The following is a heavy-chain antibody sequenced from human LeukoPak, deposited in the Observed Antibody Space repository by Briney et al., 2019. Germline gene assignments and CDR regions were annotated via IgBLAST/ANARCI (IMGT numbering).Heavy chain of an antibody. D-gene: IGHD2-2*01. Sequence: PSGTLSLTCAVSGGSISSSNWWSWVRRPPGKGLEWIGEIYHSGSTNYNPSLKSRVTISVDKSKNQFSLKLSSVTAADTAVYYCARARANIVVVPAAPGAFDIWGQGTMVTVSS. V-gene: IGHV4-4*02. J-gene: IGHJ3*02. CDR1: GGSISSSNW. CDR3: ARARANIVVVPAAPGAFDI. CDR2: IYHSGST.